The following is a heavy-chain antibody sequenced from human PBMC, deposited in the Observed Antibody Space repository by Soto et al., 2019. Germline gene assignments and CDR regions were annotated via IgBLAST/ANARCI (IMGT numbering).Heavy chain of an antibody. CDR2: INPNSGGT. V-gene: IGHV1-2*02. J-gene: IGHJ3*02. CDR3: ARVSAYCGGDCYPAAFDI. D-gene: IGHD2-21*02. Sequence: ASVKVSCKASGYTFTGYYMHWVRQAPGQGLEWMGWINPNSGGTNYAQKFQGRVTMTRDTSISTAYMELSRLRSDDTAVYYCARVSAYCGGDCYPAAFDIWGQGTMVTVSS. CDR1: GYTFTGYY.